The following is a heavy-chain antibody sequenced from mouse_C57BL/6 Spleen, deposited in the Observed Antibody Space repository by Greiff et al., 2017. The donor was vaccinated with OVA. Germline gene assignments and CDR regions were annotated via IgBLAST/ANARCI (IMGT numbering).Heavy chain of an antibody. Sequence: EVQLVESGEGLVKPGGSLKLSCAASGFTFSSYAMSWVRQTPEKRLEWVAYISSGGDYIYYADTVKGRFTISRDNARNTLYLQMSSLKSEDTAMYYCTGDSSGYYAMDYWGQGTSVTVSS. CDR1: GFTFSSYA. D-gene: IGHD3-2*02. CDR3: TGDSSGYYAMDY. CDR2: ISSGGDYI. J-gene: IGHJ4*01. V-gene: IGHV5-9-1*02.